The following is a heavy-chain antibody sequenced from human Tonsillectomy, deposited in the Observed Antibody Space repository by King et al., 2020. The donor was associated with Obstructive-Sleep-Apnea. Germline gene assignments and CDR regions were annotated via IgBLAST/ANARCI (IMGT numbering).Heavy chain of an antibody. Sequence: VQLVESGGGLVQPGGSLRLACAASGFTFYNYAMSWVRQAPGKGLEWVSALSESGTNTHYADSVRGRFIISRDNSKKTLYLRMNSLRVDDTAVYYCAKDLGTEGFDYWGQGTLVTVSS. V-gene: IGHV3-23*04. D-gene: IGHD2-8*02. CDR2: LSESGTNT. CDR1: GFTFYNYA. CDR3: AKDLGTEGFDY. J-gene: IGHJ4*02.